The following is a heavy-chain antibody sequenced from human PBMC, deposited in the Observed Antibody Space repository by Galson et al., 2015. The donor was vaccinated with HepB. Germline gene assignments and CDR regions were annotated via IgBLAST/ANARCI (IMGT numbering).Heavy chain of an antibody. V-gene: IGHV3-30-3*01. Sequence: SLRLSCAASGFTFSSYAMHWVRQAPGKGLEWVAVISYDGSNKYYADSVKGRFTISRDNSKNTLYLQMNSLRAEDTAVYYCARGGYQPTRYWGQGTLVTVSS. J-gene: IGHJ4*02. CDR3: ARGGYQPTRY. CDR2: ISYDGSNK. D-gene: IGHD2-2*01. CDR1: GFTFSSYA.